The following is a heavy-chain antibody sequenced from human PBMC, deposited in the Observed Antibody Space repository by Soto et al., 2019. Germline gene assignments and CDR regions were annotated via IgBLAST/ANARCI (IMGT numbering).Heavy chain of an antibody. D-gene: IGHD3-9*01. CDR1: GGTFYNYG. V-gene: IGHV5-51*01. Sequence: KVSCKASGGTFYNYGFSWMRQAPGQGLEWMGIIYPGDSDTRYSPSFQGQVTISADKSISTAYLQWSSLKASDTAMYYCARLKNPVLRYFDWLPRLDYWGQGTLVTVSS. J-gene: IGHJ4*02. CDR3: ARLKNPVLRYFDWLPRLDY. CDR2: IYPGDSDT.